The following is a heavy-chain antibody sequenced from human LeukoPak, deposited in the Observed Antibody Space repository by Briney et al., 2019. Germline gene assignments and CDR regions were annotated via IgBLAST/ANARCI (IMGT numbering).Heavy chain of an antibody. D-gene: IGHD1-7*01. Sequence: GGSLRLSCAASGFSFSNYTMNWVRQAPGKALQWVSFISSSGTFAHYADSVKGRFTTSRDNAKNSLYLQINSLRAEDTAVYYCARVANWNYGYYYYYMDVWGKGTTVTVSS. CDR3: ARVANWNYGYYYYYMDV. J-gene: IGHJ6*03. V-gene: IGHV3-21*01. CDR1: GFSFSNYT. CDR2: ISSSGTFA.